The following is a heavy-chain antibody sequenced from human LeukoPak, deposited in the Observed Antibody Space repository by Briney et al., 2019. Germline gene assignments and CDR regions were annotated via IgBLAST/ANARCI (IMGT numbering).Heavy chain of an antibody. Sequence: GGSLRLSWAASGFTFSNYGMHWVRQAPGKGLEWVAFIRYDGVNKYYAESVQGRFIISGDNSKNTLYLHMNSLRAEDTAVYYCAKDSYDILTGYSESCFDYWGQGTLVTVSS. CDR2: IRYDGVNK. D-gene: IGHD3-9*01. CDR3: AKDSYDILTGYSESCFDY. J-gene: IGHJ4*02. CDR1: GFTFSNYG. V-gene: IGHV3-30*02.